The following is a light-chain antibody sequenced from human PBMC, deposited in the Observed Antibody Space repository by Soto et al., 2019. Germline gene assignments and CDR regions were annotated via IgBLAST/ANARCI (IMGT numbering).Light chain of an antibody. CDR2: SAS. V-gene: IGKV1-39*01. CDR1: QGITDF. Sequence: DIQMTQSPSSLSASVGDRVTITCRASQGITDFLEWYQLKPGKAPKLLIYSASKLSSGVPSRFSGSDSGTEFTLTISSLQLEDLGTYYCHQSVISPYTFGQGT. CDR3: HQSVISPYT. J-gene: IGKJ2*01.